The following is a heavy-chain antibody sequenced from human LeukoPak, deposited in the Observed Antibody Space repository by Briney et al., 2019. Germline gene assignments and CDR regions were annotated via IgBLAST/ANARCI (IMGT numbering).Heavy chain of an antibody. CDR2: IIPIFGAA. CDR3: ARLRSSGWYSYYFDY. Sequence: SVKVSCKASGGTFSSYAISWVRQAPGQGLEWMGGIIPIFGAANYAQKFQGRVTITADESTSTAYMELSSLRSEDTAVYYCARLRSSGWYSYYFDYWGQGTLVTVSS. V-gene: IGHV1-69*13. J-gene: IGHJ4*02. CDR1: GGTFSSYA. D-gene: IGHD6-19*01.